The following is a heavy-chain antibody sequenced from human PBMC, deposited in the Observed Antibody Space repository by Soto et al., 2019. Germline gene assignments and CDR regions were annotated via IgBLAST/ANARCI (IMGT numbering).Heavy chain of an antibody. D-gene: IGHD1-7*01. CDR1: GYTFTSYG. CDR3: ARDRYNWNSLYYGMDV. J-gene: IGHJ6*02. V-gene: IGHV1-18*01. CDR2: ISAYNGNT. Sequence: ASVKVSCKASGYTFTSYGISWVRQAPGQGREWMGWISAYNGNTNYAQKLQGRVTMTTDTSTSTAYMELRSLRSDDTAVHYCARDRYNWNSLYYGMDVWGQGTTVTVSS.